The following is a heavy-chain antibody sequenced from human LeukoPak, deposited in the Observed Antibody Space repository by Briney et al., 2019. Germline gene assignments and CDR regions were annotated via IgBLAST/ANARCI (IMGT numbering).Heavy chain of an antibody. D-gene: IGHD6-19*01. CDR2: ISAYNGNT. CDR1: GYTFTSYG. J-gene: IGHJ4*02. CDR3: ARQDSSGWYIDY. V-gene: IGHV1-18*01. Sequence: ASVKASCKASGYTFTSYGISWVRQAPGRGLEWMGWISAYNGNTNYAQKLQGRVTMTTDTSTSTAYMELRSLRPDDTAVYYCARQDSSGWYIDYWGQGTLVTVSS.